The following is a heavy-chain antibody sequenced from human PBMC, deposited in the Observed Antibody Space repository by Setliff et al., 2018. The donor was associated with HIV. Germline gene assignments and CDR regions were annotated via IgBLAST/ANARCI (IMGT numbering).Heavy chain of an antibody. CDR3: ARQTWEYYDTLTGYYRSPKNFDS. CDR1: GGSINRSNYY. D-gene: IGHD3-9*01. CDR2: ISYTGST. Sequence: SETLSLTCTVPGGSINRSNYYWGWIRQAPGKGLEWIGTISYTGSTYYDSSLKSRVTISLDTSKNQFFLKLSSVTAPDTAIYYCARQTWEYYDTLTGYYRSPKNFDSWGQGTLVTVSS. V-gene: IGHV4-39*01. J-gene: IGHJ4*02.